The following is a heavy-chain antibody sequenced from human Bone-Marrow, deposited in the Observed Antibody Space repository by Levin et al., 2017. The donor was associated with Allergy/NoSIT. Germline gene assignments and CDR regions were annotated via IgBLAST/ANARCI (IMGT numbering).Heavy chain of an antibody. J-gene: IGHJ6*02. CDR1: GDTLTELS. CDR3: TTRGHDFWSGFDV. D-gene: IGHD3-3*01. CDR2: FDPENAET. V-gene: IGHV1-24*01. Sequence: GESLKISCKVSGDTLTELSMQWVRQAPGKGLEWMGGFDPENAETVYAPKFQGRVTMTEDTSTETAYMELSRLRSEDTAVYYCTTRGHDFWSGFDVWGQGTTVTVSS.